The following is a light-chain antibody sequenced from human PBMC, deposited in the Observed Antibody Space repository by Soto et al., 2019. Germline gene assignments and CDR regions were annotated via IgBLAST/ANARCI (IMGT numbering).Light chain of an antibody. J-gene: IGKJ1*01. CDR2: GAS. CDR1: QSVSSN. CDR3: QQYNNWRT. V-gene: IGKV3-15*01. Sequence: EVVRTQSPATLSVYPGERATLSCRASQSVSSNLAWYQQKPGQAPRLLIYGASTRATGIPARFSGSGSGTEFTLTISSLQSEDFAVYYCQQYNNWRTFAQGTKVDI.